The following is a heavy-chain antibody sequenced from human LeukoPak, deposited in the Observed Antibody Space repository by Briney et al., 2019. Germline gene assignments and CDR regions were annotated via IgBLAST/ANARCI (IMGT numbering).Heavy chain of an antibody. CDR2: INPNSGGT. Sequence: ASVKVSCKASGYTFTGHYMHWVRQAPGQGLEWMGWINPNSGGTNYAQKFQGRVTMTRDTSISTAYMELSRLRSDDTAVYYCARAQGIAVAGTFDYWGQGTLVTVSS. D-gene: IGHD6-19*01. CDR1: GYTFTGHY. CDR3: ARAQGIAVAGTFDY. J-gene: IGHJ4*02. V-gene: IGHV1-2*02.